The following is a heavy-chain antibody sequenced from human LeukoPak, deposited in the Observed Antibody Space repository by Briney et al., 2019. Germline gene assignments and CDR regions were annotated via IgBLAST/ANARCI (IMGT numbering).Heavy chain of an antibody. V-gene: IGHV3-11*04. Sequence: GGSLRLSCAASGFTFTDYYMSWIRQAPGKGLERVSHISSSGTTIYNADSVKGRFTISRDNAKNSLYLQMNSLRVEDTAVYYCARDILHTSSGDGFDYWGQGTLVTVSS. CDR1: GFTFTDYY. CDR3: ARDILHTSSGDGFDY. J-gene: IGHJ4*02. CDR2: ISSSGTTI. D-gene: IGHD3-22*01.